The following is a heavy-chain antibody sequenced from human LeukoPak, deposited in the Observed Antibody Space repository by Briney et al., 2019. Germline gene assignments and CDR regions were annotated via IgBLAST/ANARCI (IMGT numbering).Heavy chain of an antibody. J-gene: IGHJ4*02. Sequence: GGSLRLSCAASGFTFSDYWIHWVRQAPGRGLLWVSRINSDGSSTNYADSVKGRFTISRDNARNTLYPQMHTLRADDTAVYYCARGYATRGRDNSVGFGYWGQGTLVTVSS. V-gene: IGHV3-74*01. CDR3: ARGYATRGRDNSVGFGY. CDR1: GFTFSDYW. D-gene: IGHD5-24*01. CDR2: INSDGSST.